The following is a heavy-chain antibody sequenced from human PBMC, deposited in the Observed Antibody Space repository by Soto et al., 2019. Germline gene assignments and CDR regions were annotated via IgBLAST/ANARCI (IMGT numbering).Heavy chain of an antibody. Sequence: ASVKGSCKASGYTFTSYYMHWVRQAPGQRLEWMGIINPSGGSTSYAQKFQGRVTMTRDTSTSTVYMELSSLRSEDTAVYYCARDGIAATLKDLYYYYYGTDVWGQGTTVTVSS. V-gene: IGHV1-46*01. CDR3: ARDGIAATLKDLYYYYYGTDV. J-gene: IGHJ6*02. D-gene: IGHD6-13*01. CDR1: GYTFTSYY. CDR2: INPSGGST.